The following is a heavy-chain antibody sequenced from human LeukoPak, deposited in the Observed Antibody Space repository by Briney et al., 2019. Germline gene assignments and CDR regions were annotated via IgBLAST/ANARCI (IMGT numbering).Heavy chain of an antibody. J-gene: IGHJ4*02. D-gene: IGHD3-16*01. CDR3: ASWGAGGNF. Sequence: GGSLRLSCEASGFTLSTYWMNWVRQVPGKGLDWVANINQDGSGKRYVDSVKGRFTIARDNADNSLSLQMNSLRAEDTAVYYCASWGAGGNFWGQGTLVTVSS. CDR1: GFTLSTYW. V-gene: IGHV3-7*01. CDR2: INQDGSGK.